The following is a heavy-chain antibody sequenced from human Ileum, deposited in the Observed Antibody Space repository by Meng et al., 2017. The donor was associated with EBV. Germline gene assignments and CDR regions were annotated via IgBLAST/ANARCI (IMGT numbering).Heavy chain of an antibody. CDR1: GGSITNGDYC. CDR2: IYYSGAT. CDR3: ARGEGFCSSGSCSREGRSPDY. J-gene: IGHJ4*02. D-gene: IGHD2-15*01. V-gene: IGHV4-39*07. Sequence: QLQLPESGPGLVKPSETLSLICTASGGSITNGDYCWDWIRQAPGKGLEWIGSIYYSGATYFNPSLKSRVTISVDTSKKQFSLWLNSVTAADTAVYYCARGEGFCSSGSCSREGRSPDYWGQGTLVTVSS.